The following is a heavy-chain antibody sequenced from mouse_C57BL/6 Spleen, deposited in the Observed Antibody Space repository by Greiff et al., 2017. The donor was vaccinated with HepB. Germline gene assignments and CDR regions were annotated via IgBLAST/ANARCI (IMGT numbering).Heavy chain of an antibody. Sequence: EVKLVESGGGLVKPGGSLKLSCAASGFTFSSYAMSWVRQTPEKRLEWVATISDGGSYTYYPDNVKGRFTISRDNAKNNLYLQMSHLKSEDTAMYYCARSRDGYYTFAYWGQGTLVTVSA. V-gene: IGHV5-4*03. CDR3: ARSRDGYYTFAY. J-gene: IGHJ3*01. CDR1: GFTFSSYA. CDR2: ISDGGSYT. D-gene: IGHD2-3*01.